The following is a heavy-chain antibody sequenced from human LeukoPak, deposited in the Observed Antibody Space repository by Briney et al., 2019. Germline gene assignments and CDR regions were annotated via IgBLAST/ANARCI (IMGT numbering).Heavy chain of an antibody. V-gene: IGHV3-48*03. CDR3: ATDRKLGTWDPRFNY. Sequence: PGGSLRLSCAASGFTFSSYEMNWVRQAPGKGLGWVSYISSSGSTIYYADSVKGRFTISRDNAKNSLYLQMNSLRVEDTAVYYCATDRKLGTWDPRFNYWGQGTLVTVSS. J-gene: IGHJ4*02. CDR1: GFTFSSYE. D-gene: IGHD1-7*01. CDR2: ISSSGSTI.